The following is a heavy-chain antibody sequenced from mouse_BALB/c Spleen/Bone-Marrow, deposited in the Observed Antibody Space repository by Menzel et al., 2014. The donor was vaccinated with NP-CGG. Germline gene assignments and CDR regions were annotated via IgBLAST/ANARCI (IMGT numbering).Heavy chain of an antibody. CDR3: ARDSSDYLAWFAY. CDR1: GYTFSSYW. CDR2: ILPGSGST. V-gene: IGHV1-9*01. J-gene: IGHJ3*01. D-gene: IGHD3-2*01. Sequence: VQLQQSGAELVKPGASVKISCKATGYTFSSYWIEWVRQRPGHGLEWIGEILPGSGSTNSNEKFKGKATFTADTSSNTAYMQLSSLTSEDSAVYFCARDSSDYLAWFAYWGQGTLVTVSA.